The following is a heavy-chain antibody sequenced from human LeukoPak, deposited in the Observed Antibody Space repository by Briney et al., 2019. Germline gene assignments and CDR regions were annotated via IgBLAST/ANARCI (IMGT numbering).Heavy chain of an antibody. J-gene: IGHJ4*02. CDR3: AKDHYCGGDCYPHYFDY. V-gene: IGHV3-30*18. Sequence: PGGSLRLSCAASGFTFSSYGMHWVRQAPGKGLEWVAVISYDGSNKYYADSVKGRFTISRDNSKNTLYLQMNSLRAEDTAVYYCAKDHYCGGDCYPHYFDYWDQGTLVTVSS. CDR1: GFTFSSYG. CDR2: ISYDGSNK. D-gene: IGHD2-21*02.